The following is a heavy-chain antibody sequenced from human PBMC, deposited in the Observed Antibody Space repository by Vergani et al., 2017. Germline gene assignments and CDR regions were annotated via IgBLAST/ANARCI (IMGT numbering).Heavy chain of an antibody. CDR2: ISAYNGNT. D-gene: IGHD3-22*01. CDR3: AVDSSGYYFSLGGAFDI. CDR1: GYTFTSYG. Sequence: QVQLVQSGAEVKKPGASVKVSCKASGYTFTSYGISWVRQAPGQGLEWMGWISAYNGNTDYAQKLQGRVTMTTDTSTSTAYMGLRSLVSDDTAVYYCAVDSSGYYFSLGGAFDIWGQGTMVTVSS. V-gene: IGHV1-18*01. J-gene: IGHJ3*02.